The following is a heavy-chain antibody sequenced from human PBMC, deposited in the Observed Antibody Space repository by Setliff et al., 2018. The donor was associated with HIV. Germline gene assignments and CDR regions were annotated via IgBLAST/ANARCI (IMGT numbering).Heavy chain of an antibody. J-gene: IGHJ1*01. CDR2: VNHSGNT. CDR3: ARGRQNYDSLTEYHREVEYFED. D-gene: IGHD3-9*01. CDR1: GGSLTEYY. Sequence: PSETLSLTCAVYGGSLTEYYGTWIRQPPGKGLEWIGEVNHSGNTNNNPSLKSRASVAIDASKNQFSLNLTSVTAADTAVYYCARGRQNYDSLTEYHREVEYFEDWGQGTMVTVSS. V-gene: IGHV4-34*04.